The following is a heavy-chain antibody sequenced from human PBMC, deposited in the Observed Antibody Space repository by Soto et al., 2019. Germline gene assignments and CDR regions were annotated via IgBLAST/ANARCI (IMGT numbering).Heavy chain of an antibody. D-gene: IGHD4-17*01. CDR3: ARHTLTPVTTFDF. V-gene: IGHV4-39*01. J-gene: IGHJ4*02. CDR2: VYYSGSP. CDR1: GASISSLTYN. Sequence: NPSETLSLTCTLSGASISSLTYNWGWILQPPGKGLEWIGNVYYSGSPYYNPSLKSRLTISVDTSKNQFSLSLRSVSAADTALYFCARHTLTPVTTFDFWGQGTLVTVS.